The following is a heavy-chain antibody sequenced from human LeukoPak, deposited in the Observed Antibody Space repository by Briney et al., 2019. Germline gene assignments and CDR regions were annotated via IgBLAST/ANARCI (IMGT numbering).Heavy chain of an antibody. Sequence: SETLSLTCTVSGDSISGFYWSWIRQPAGKGLQWIGRISTSGSTNYNPSLKSRVTISVDTSKNQFSLNLSSVTAADTAVYYCARSLTDNVETAMAPAGYWGQGTLVTVSS. CDR2: ISTSGST. J-gene: IGHJ4*02. CDR3: ARSLTDNVETAMAPAGY. CDR1: GDSISGFY. V-gene: IGHV4-4*07. D-gene: IGHD5-18*01.